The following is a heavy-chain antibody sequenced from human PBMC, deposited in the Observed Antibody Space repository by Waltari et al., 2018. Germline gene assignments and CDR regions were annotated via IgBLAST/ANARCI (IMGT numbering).Heavy chain of an antibody. D-gene: IGHD5-12*01. CDR2: IYYSGST. J-gene: IGHJ5*02. CDR1: GGSISSGGYY. Sequence: QLRLQESGPGLVKPSETLSLTCTVSGGSISSGGYYWGWIRQSPGKGLEWIGSIYYSGSTHYNPTIESRVTISGDTSKNQFSLKVSSVTAADTAVYYCARHWKRSGYRFDPWGQGTLVTVSS. V-gene: IGHV4-39*01. CDR3: ARHWKRSGYRFDP.